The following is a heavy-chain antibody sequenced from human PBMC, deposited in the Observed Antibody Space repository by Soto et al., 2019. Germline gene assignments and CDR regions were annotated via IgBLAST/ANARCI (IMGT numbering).Heavy chain of an antibody. CDR2: IYYTGNS. D-gene: IGHD6-19*01. CDR1: GGSITTNGHY. V-gene: IGHV4-31*03. Sequence: QVQLQESGPELVKPSQTLSLTCSVSGGSITTNGHYWTWIRPHPGQGLEWIAYIYYTGNSYLNPSLTSRLSISVDTSKNQFSLELRSVTAADTAVYYCAREQWGFDSWGQGTLVTVSS. CDR3: AREQWGFDS. J-gene: IGHJ4*02.